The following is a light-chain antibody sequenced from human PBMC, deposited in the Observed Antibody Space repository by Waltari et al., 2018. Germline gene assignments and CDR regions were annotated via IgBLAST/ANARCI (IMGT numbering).Light chain of an antibody. J-gene: IGKJ2*03. CDR3: QQYDNFPDS. CDR1: QGINNY. V-gene: IGKV1-33*01. Sequence: DIQMTQSPSSLSASVGDRVTITCRASQGINNYLSWYQQKPGKAPNRLIYYASSVESGVPSRFSVSGSGTDSTLTISSLQPKDIATYYCQQYDNFPDSFFQGTKVEIK. CDR2: YAS.